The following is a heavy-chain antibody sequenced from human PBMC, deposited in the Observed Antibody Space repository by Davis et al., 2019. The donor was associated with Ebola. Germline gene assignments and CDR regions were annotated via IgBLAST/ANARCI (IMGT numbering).Heavy chain of an antibody. CDR3: TTETGTKPYYYYYGMDV. V-gene: IGHV3-15*07. Sequence: GESLKISCAASGFTFSNAWMNWVRQAPGKGLEWVGRIKSKTDGGTTDYAAPVKGRFTISRDDSKNTLYLQMNSLKTEDTAVYYCTTETGTKPYYYYYGMDVWGQGTTVTVSS. D-gene: IGHD1-1*01. CDR2: IKSKTDGGTT. CDR1: GFTFSNAW. J-gene: IGHJ6*02.